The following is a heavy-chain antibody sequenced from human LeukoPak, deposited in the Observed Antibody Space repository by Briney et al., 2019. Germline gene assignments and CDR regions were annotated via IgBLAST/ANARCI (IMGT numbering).Heavy chain of an antibody. V-gene: IGHV1-18*01. CDR2: ISAYNGNT. CDR1: GYTFTSYG. D-gene: IGHD6-13*01. CDR3: ARAPQQLVPYYYYGIDV. Sequence: GASVKVSCKASGYTFTSYGISWVRQAPGQGLEWMGWISAYNGNTNYAQKLQGRVTMTTDTSTSTAYMELRSLRSDDTAVYCCARAPQQLVPYYYYGIDVWGQGTTVTVSS. J-gene: IGHJ6*02.